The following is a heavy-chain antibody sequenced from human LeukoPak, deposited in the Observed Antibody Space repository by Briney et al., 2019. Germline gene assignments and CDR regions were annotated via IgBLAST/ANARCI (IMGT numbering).Heavy chain of an antibody. V-gene: IGHV3-30*03. CDR3: AAYCSGGSCPIDY. Sequence: GGSLRLSCAASCFTFSSYGMHWDRQAPGKGLEWVAVISYDGSNKYYADSVKGRFTISRDNSKNTLYLQMNSLRAEDTAVYYCAAYCSGGSCPIDYWGQGTLVTVSS. CDR2: ISYDGSNK. J-gene: IGHJ4*02. D-gene: IGHD2-15*01. CDR1: CFTFSSYG.